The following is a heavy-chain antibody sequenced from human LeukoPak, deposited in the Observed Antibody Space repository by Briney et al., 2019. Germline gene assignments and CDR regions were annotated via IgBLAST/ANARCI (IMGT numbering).Heavy chain of an antibody. Sequence: PSETLSLTCAVSGYSISSGYYWGWIRQPPGKGLEWIGSIYHSGTTYYNPSLKSRVTMSVDTSKNQFSLKLSSVTAADTAVYYCARLHTGELPGRVDYWGQGTLVAVSS. D-gene: IGHD1-26*01. J-gene: IGHJ4*02. CDR3: ARLHTGELPGRVDY. CDR1: GYSISSGYY. V-gene: IGHV4-38-2*01. CDR2: IYHSGTT.